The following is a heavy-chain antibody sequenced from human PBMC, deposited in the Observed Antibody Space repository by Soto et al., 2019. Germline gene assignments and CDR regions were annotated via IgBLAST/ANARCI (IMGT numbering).Heavy chain of an antibody. CDR1: GGAIGGYY. CDR3: ARDSGWPILNFDN. CDR2: VSYSGST. D-gene: IGHD3-10*01. V-gene: IGHV4-59*01. Sequence: LSLTCSLSGGAIGGYYWSWIRQPPGKALEWIGYVSYSGSTDYHPSLKSRVSISIDTSKNQFSLKMISVTAADTAVYFCARDSGWPILNFDNWGQGTPVTVSS. J-gene: IGHJ4*02.